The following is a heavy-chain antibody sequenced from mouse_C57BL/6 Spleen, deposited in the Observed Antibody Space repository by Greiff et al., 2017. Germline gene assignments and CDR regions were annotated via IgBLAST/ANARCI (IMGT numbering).Heavy chain of an antibody. J-gene: IGHJ3*01. V-gene: IGHV1-80*01. D-gene: IGHD1-2*01. CDR2: IYPGDGDT. Sequence: VQLQQSGAELVKPGASVKISCKASGYAFSSYWMNWVKQRPGKGLEWIRQIYPGDGDTNYNGKFKGKATLTADKSSSTAYMHLSSLTSEDSAVYFCFYGGGFAYWGQGTLVTVSA. CDR3: FYGGGFAY. CDR1: GYAFSSYW.